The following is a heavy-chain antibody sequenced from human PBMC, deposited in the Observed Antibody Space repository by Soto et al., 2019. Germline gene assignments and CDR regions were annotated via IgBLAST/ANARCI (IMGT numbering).Heavy chain of an antibody. CDR3: ARAGPVSGNHAFDI. V-gene: IGHV1-69*06. Sequence: QVQLVQSGAEVKKPGSSVKVSCKASGGSFSSYAISWVRQAPVQALEWMGGIIPIFGAPTYAQKFQGRVTIIADKSTSTAYMELSSLRSEDTALYYCARAGPVSGNHAFDIWGQGTLVTVSS. D-gene: IGHD6-19*01. CDR2: IIPIFGAP. J-gene: IGHJ3*02. CDR1: GGSFSSYA.